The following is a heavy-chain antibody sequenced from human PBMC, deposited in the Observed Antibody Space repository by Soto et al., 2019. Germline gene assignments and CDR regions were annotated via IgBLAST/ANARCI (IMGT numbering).Heavy chain of an antibody. D-gene: IGHD6-13*01. CDR2: VNYYSGST. CDR3: ARGTVRSSSWGHPYDY. V-gene: IGHV4-39*07. Sequence: PSETLSLTCTVSGGAVSSSSDYWGWIRQPPGKGLEWVGSVNYYSGSTNYNPSLKSRVTISVDTSKNQFSLKLSSVTAADTAVYYCARGTVRSSSWGHPYDYWGQGTLVTVSS. J-gene: IGHJ4*02. CDR1: GGAVSSSSDY.